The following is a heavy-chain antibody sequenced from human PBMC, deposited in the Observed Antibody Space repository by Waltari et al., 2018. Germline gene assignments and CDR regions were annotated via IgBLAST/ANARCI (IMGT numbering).Heavy chain of an antibody. CDR2: MIPILGTA. CDR3: ARDLGIAAPWYFDL. J-gene: IGHJ2*01. V-gene: IGHV1-69*14. D-gene: IGHD6-13*01. Sequence: QVQLVQSGAEVKKPGSSVKVSCKASGGTFSSYAISWVRQAPGQGLEWMGGMIPILGTANYAQKFQGRVTMTADKSTSTAYMELSSLRSEDTAVYYCARDLGIAAPWYFDLWGRGTLVTVSS. CDR1: GGTFSSYA.